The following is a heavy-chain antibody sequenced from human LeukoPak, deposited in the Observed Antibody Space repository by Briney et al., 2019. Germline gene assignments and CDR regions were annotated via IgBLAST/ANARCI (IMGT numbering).Heavy chain of an antibody. CDR2: IYPGASDI. Sequence: GEALKISCKTSGYSFSNFWIGWVRQMPGKGLEWMGIIYPGASDIRYSPSFQGQVTISGDKSTTNAYLQWSSLKASDTAMYFCARQTKRGYSSGWSDAFDIWGQGTMVTVSS. CDR3: ARQTKRGYSSGWSDAFDI. CDR1: GYSFSNFW. J-gene: IGHJ3*02. V-gene: IGHV5-51*01. D-gene: IGHD6-19*01.